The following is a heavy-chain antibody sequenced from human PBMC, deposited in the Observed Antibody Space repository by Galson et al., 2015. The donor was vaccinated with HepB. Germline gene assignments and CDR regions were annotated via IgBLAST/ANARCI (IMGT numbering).Heavy chain of an antibody. CDR3: ARDREYRGYDPLSFDI. CDR1: GFSFGSYW. J-gene: IGHJ3*02. D-gene: IGHD5-12*01. CDR2: IKQDGSEK. V-gene: IGHV3-7*01. Sequence: SLRLSCAASGFSFGSYWMHWVRQAPGKGLEWVANIKQDGSEKYYVGSVKGRFTLSRDNAKNSLFLQMDSLRAEDTAIYYCARDREYRGYDPLSFDIWGQGTMVTVSA.